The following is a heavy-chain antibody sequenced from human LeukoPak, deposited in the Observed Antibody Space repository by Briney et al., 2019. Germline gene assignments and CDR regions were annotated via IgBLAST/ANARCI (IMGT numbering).Heavy chain of an antibody. Sequence: ASVKVSCKASGYTFTSYDINWVRQATGQGLEGMGWMNPNSGNTGYAQKFQGRVTITRNTSISTAYMELSSLRSEDTAVYYCARAAKHIAARSRGGYYYYMDVWGKGTTVTVSS. V-gene: IGHV1-8*03. J-gene: IGHJ6*03. CDR1: GYTFTSYD. D-gene: IGHD6-6*01. CDR3: ARAAKHIAARSRGGYYYYMDV. CDR2: MNPNSGNT.